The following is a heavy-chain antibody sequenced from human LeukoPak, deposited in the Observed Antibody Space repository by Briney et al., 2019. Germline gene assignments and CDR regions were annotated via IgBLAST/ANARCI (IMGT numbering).Heavy chain of an antibody. CDR3: ARPLGRGAAYDA. J-gene: IGHJ3*01. CDR2: INPTYEKA. Sequence: SVKVSCQATGGRFYNDVISWVRQAPGQGLEWMGEINPTYEKANYQQKFQGRVTITADESVATVYMDIRSLRSEDTAVYFCARPLGRGAAYDAWGQGTKVIVSS. D-gene: IGHD1-26*01. V-gene: IGHV1-69*01. CDR1: GGRFYNDV.